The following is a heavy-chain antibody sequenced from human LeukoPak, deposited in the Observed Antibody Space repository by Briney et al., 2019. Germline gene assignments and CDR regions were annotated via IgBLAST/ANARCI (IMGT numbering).Heavy chain of an antibody. J-gene: IGHJ4*02. Sequence: GGSLRLFCVASGFTFSTYWMNWVRQAPGKGLERVGTISPDGSDKYYVDSVKGRFTISRDNAKTSLYLQINSLRADDTALYFCARGIVVVVGASDHFDYWGQGTLTTVSS. CDR2: ISPDGSDK. D-gene: IGHD2-15*01. CDR1: GFTFSTYW. CDR3: ARGIVVVVGASDHFDY. V-gene: IGHV3-7*01.